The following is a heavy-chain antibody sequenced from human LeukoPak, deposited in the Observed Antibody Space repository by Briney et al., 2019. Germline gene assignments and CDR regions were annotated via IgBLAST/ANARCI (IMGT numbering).Heavy chain of an antibody. D-gene: IGHD3-3*01. Sequence: ASVKVSCKASGYTFTSYYMHWVRQAPGQGLEWMGIINPSGGSTSYAQKFQGRVTMTRDTSTSTVYMELSSLRSEDTAVYYCARDTLRFLEWLPTPYYYYGMDVWGQGTTVTVSS. V-gene: IGHV1-46*01. CDR1: GYTFTSYY. CDR3: ARDTLRFLEWLPTPYYYYGMDV. CDR2: INPSGGST. J-gene: IGHJ6*02.